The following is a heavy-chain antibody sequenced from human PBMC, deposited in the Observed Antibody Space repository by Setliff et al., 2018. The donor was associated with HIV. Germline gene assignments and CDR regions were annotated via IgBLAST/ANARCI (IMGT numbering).Heavy chain of an antibody. CDR2: INPSSGST. CDR3: ARGADHFDTSGYYSFFDP. Sequence: GASVKVSCKASGYTFTSYYMHWVRQAPGQGLEWMGIINPSSGSTTYAQKFQGRVTMTGDTSISTAYMELSSLKSDDTAVYYCARGADHFDTSGYYSFFDPWGQGTLVTVSS. D-gene: IGHD3-22*01. V-gene: IGHV1-46*01. CDR1: GYTFTSYY. J-gene: IGHJ5*02.